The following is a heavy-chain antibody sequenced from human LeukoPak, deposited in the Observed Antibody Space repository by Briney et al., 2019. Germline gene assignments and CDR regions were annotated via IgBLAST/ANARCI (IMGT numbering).Heavy chain of an antibody. CDR3: ARVPQDEWELPLGNAFDI. V-gene: IGHV4-34*01. D-gene: IGHD1-26*01. CDR2: VSPGGST. CDR1: SESSGGDD. J-gene: IGHJ3*02. Sequence: SETLSLTCAMHSESSGGDDWTWIRQPPGKGLEWIGEVSPGGSTRYNPSLRSRVTISLDTSRSRFSLRLSSVTAADTGVYYCARVPQDEWELPLGNAFDIWGQGTMVTVSS.